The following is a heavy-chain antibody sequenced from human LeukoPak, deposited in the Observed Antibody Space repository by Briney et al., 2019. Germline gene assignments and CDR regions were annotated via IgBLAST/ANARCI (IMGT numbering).Heavy chain of an antibody. D-gene: IGHD3-10*01. CDR3: AKDSGRFGELPVDY. CDR1: GFTFDDYA. CDR2: ISWNSGSI. Sequence: PGSSLRLSCAASGFTFDDYAMHWVRQAPGKGLEWVSGISWNSGSIGYADSVKGRFTISRDNAKNSLYLQMNSLRAEDTALYYCAKDSGRFGELPVDYWGQGALVTVSS. V-gene: IGHV3-9*01. J-gene: IGHJ4*02.